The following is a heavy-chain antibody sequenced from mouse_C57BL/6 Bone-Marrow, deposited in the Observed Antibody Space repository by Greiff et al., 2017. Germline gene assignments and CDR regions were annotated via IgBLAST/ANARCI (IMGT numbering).Heavy chain of an antibody. J-gene: IGHJ4*01. Sequence: QVQLQQSGAELVKPGASVKLSCKASGYTFTEYTIHWVKQRSGQGLEWIGWFYPGGGIIKYNEKLKDKATLTADKSSSTVYMELSRLTSEDSAVYFCARHEGDYGSSYLYYAMDYWGQGTSVTVSS. D-gene: IGHD1-1*01. CDR2: FYPGGGII. V-gene: IGHV1-62-2*01. CDR3: ARHEGDYGSSYLYYAMDY. CDR1: GYTFTEYT.